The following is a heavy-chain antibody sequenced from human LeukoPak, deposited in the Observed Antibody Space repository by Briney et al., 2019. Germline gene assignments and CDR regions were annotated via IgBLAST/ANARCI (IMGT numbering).Heavy chain of an antibody. CDR2: INPSGGST. V-gene: IGHV1-46*01. CDR3: ARDLGPWFGEGTDPYYFDF. D-gene: IGHD3-10*01. Sequence: ASVKVSCKASGYTFTSYYMHWVRQAPGQGLEWMGIINPSGGSTSYAQKFQGRVTMTRDTSTSTVYMELSSLRSEDTAVYYCARDLGPWFGEGTDPYYFDFWGQGTLVTVSS. J-gene: IGHJ4*02. CDR1: GYTFTSYY.